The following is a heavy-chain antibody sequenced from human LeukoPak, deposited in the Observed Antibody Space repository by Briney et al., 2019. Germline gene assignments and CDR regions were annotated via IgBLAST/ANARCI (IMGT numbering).Heavy chain of an antibody. CDR2: IIPILGIA. D-gene: IGHD5-24*01. CDR1: GGTFSSYA. V-gene: IGHV1-69*04. CDR3: ARDLVEMATRNI. J-gene: IGHJ3*02. Sequence: SVKVSCKASGGTFSSYAISWVRQAPGQGLEWMGRIIPILGIANYAQKFQGRVTITADKSTSTAYMELSSLRSEDTAVYYCARDLVEMATRNIWGQGTMVTVSS.